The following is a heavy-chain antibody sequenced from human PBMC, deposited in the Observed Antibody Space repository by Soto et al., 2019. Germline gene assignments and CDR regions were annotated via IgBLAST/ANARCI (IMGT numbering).Heavy chain of an antibody. CDR3: ARVSGYSYGNDAFDI. CDR2: IYYSGST. Sequence: SETLSLTCTVSGGSISSYYWSWIRQPPGKGLEWIGYIYYSGSTNYNPSLKSRVTISVDTSKNQFSLKLSSVTAADTAVYYCARVSGYSYGNDAFDIWCQGTMVTVSS. CDR1: GGSISSYY. V-gene: IGHV4-59*01. J-gene: IGHJ3*02. D-gene: IGHD5-18*01.